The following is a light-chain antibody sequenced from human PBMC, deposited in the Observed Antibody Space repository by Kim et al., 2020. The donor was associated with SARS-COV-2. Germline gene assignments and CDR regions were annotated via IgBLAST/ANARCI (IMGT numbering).Light chain of an antibody. CDR3: QHLSSPLT. CDR2: AAS. CDR1: QDISIY. J-gene: IGKJ4*01. V-gene: IGKV1-9*01. Sequence: DIQLTQSPSFLSASVGNRVTITCRASQDISIYLAWYQQKPGKAPNLLICAASTLQSGVPSRFSGSGSGTEFTLTISSLQPEDFATYYCQHLSSPLTFGGGTKVDIK.